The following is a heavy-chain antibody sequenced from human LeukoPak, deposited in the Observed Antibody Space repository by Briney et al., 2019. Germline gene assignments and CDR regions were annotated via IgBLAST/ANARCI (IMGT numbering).Heavy chain of an antibody. V-gene: IGHV3-23*01. CDR2: ISGSGSST. D-gene: IGHD3-3*01. J-gene: IGHJ3*02. CDR3: AKDHTIFGGVIPDAFDI. Sequence: PGGSLRLSCAASGFTFSSYAMSWVRQAPGKGLEWVSAISGSGSSTYYADSVKGRFTISRDNSKNTPYLQMNSLRAEDTAVYYCAKDHTIFGGVIPDAFDIWGQGTMVTVSS. CDR1: GFTFSSYA.